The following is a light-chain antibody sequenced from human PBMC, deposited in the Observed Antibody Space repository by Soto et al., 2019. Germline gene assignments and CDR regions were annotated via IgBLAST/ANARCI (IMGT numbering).Light chain of an antibody. Sequence: DIQMTQSPSTLSASVGDRVTITCRASQSISTMLAWYQQKPGKAPKLLIYDASSLETGIPARFSGSGSGTEFTLTISSLQSDDFATYYCQQYNNPPYTFGEGTRLEIK. CDR3: QQYNNPPYT. CDR2: DAS. V-gene: IGKV1-5*01. J-gene: IGKJ2*01. CDR1: QSISTM.